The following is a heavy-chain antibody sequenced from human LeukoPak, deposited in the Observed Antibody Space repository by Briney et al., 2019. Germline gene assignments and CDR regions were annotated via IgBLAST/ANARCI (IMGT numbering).Heavy chain of an antibody. CDR1: GGSFSGYY. Sequence: ASETLSLTCAVYGGSFSGYYWSWIRQPPGKGLEWIGEINHSGSTNYNPSLKSRVTISVDTSKNQFSLKLSSVTAADTAVYYCARYIVVVPAALRSAFDIWGQGTMVTVSS. D-gene: IGHD2-2*01. CDR2: INHSGST. V-gene: IGHV4-34*01. J-gene: IGHJ3*02. CDR3: ARYIVVVPAALRSAFDI.